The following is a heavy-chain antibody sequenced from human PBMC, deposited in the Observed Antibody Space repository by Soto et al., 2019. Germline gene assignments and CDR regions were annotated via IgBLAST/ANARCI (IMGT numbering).Heavy chain of an antibody. CDR1: GGTFSSYA. V-gene: IGHV1-69*01. CDR2: IIPIFGTA. J-gene: IGHJ5*02. Sequence: QVQLVQSGAEVKKPGSSVKVSCKASGGTFSSYAISWVRQAPGQGLEWMGGIIPIFGTANYAQKFQGRVTITADESTSTAYMELSSLRSEDTAVYYCAREEGVRKWIQEETNWFDPWGQGTLVTVSS. CDR3: AREEGVRKWIQEETNWFDP. D-gene: IGHD5-18*01.